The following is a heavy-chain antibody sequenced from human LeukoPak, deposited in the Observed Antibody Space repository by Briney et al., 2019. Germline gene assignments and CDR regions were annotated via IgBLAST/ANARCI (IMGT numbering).Heavy chain of an antibody. CDR1: GGSISSGGSC. Sequence: SETLSLTCAVSGGSISSGGSCWSWLRQPPGKGREWIGYIYHSGSTYYNPSLKSRVTISVDRSKNQFSLKLSSVTAADTAVYYCARGGGYGEGAFDIWGQGTMVTVSS. CDR2: IYHSGST. D-gene: IGHD5-12*01. J-gene: IGHJ3*02. V-gene: IGHV4-30-2*01. CDR3: ARGGGYGEGAFDI.